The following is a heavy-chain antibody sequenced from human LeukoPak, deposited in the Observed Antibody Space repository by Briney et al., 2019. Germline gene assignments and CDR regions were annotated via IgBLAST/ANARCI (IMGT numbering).Heavy chain of an antibody. CDR1: GFTFSDYY. D-gene: IGHD3-10*01. CDR3: ARSAYGSGSYYINWFDP. Sequence: GGSLRLSCAASGFTFSDYYMSWIRQAPGKGLEWVSYISSSGSTIYYAGSVKGRFTISRDNAKNSLYLQMNSLRAEDTAVYYCARSAYGSGSYYINWFDPWGQGTLVTVSS. CDR2: ISSSGSTI. J-gene: IGHJ5*02. V-gene: IGHV3-11*04.